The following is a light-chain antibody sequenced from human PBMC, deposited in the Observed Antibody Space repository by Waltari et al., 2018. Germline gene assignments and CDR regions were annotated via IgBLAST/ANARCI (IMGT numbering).Light chain of an antibody. CDR3: SSRDSSASHVL. J-gene: IGLJ2*01. CDR1: SLRTSY. Sequence: SSELTQDPAVSVALGQTVTITCQGASLRTSYASWYQQKSGQAPILVLFGKNKRPSGIPDRFSGYNSETTTSLTITGAQAEDEADYYCSSRDSSASHVLFAGGTMLTVL. V-gene: IGLV3-19*01. CDR2: GKN.